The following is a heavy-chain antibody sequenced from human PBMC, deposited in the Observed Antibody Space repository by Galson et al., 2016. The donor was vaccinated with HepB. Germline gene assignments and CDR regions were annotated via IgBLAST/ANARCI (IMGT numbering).Heavy chain of an antibody. D-gene: IGHD3-22*01. CDR3: AKTEYFDNSYFDS. CDR1: GFTLSTFW. J-gene: IGHJ4*02. Sequence: SLRLSCAASGFTLSTFWVHWVRQVPGKGLVWVSRNEDGRTTNYAESVKGRFTISRDNAEKSLYLQMNSLRLEDTALYYCAKTEYFDNSYFDSWGQGTTVIVSS. CDR2: NEDGRTT. V-gene: IGHV3-74*01.